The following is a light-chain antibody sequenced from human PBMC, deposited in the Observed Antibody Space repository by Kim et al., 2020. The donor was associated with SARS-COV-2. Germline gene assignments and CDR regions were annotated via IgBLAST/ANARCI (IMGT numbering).Light chain of an antibody. CDR1: TGSVTSGHH. V-gene: IGLV7-46*01. Sequence: PGGTVTLTCGSSTGSVTSGHHAYWFQHKPGQAPRTLIYETSNKHSWTPARFSGSLLGGKVALTLSCAQPEDEAEYYCLLAYGGARVFGGGTQLTVL. CDR3: LLAYGGARV. J-gene: IGLJ3*02. CDR2: ETS.